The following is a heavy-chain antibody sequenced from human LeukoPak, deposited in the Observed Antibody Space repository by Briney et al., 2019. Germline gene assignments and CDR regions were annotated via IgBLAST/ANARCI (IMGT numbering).Heavy chain of an antibody. Sequence: PGRSLRLSCAASGFTFDDYAMPWVQQAPGKGLEWVSGISWNSGSIGYADSVKGRFTISRDNAKNSLYLQMNSLRAEDTALYYCAKGGDSYGPYYFDYWGQGTLVTVSS. CDR1: GFTFDDYA. J-gene: IGHJ4*02. CDR2: ISWNSGSI. V-gene: IGHV3-9*01. CDR3: AKGGDSYGPYYFDY. D-gene: IGHD5-18*01.